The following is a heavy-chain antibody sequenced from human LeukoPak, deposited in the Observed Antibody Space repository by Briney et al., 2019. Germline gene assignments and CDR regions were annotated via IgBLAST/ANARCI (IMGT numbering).Heavy chain of an antibody. Sequence: SETLSLTCTVSGGSSSSYYWSWIRQPPGKGLEWSGYIYYSGSTNYNPSLKSRVTISVDTSKNQFSLKLSSVTAADTAVYYCARGRRYDYWGQGTLVTVSS. CDR1: GGSSSSYY. J-gene: IGHJ4*02. CDR3: ARGRRYDY. V-gene: IGHV4-59*01. CDR2: IYYSGST.